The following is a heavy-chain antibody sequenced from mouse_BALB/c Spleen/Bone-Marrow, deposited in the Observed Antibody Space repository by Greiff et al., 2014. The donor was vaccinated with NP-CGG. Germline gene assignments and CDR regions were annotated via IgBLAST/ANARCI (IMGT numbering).Heavy chain of an antibody. Sequence: EVKLEESGGGLVQPGGSLRLSCATSGFTFTDYYMSWVRQPPGKALEWLGFIRNKANGYTTEYSASVKGRFTISRDNSQSILYLQKNTLRAEDGTTYYCAGNDYYDIDYWGQGTSVTVSS. V-gene: IGHV7-3*02. CDR2: IRNKANGYTT. CDR1: GFTFTDYY. J-gene: IGHJ4*01. CDR3: AGNDYYDIDY.